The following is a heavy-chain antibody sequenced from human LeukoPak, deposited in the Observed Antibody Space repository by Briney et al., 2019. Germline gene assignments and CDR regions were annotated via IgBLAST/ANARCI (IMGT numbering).Heavy chain of an antibody. CDR1: GFTFSSYG. V-gene: IGHV3-30*18. J-gene: IGHJ4*02. Sequence: PGRSLRLSCAASGFTFSSYGMHWVRQAPGKGLEWVAVISYDGSNKYYADSVKGRFTISRDNSKNTLYLQMDSLRAEDTAVYYCAKAPPGSSGGYFDYWGQGALVTVSS. CDR3: AKAPPGSSGGYFDY. CDR2: ISYDGSNK. D-gene: IGHD2-8*02.